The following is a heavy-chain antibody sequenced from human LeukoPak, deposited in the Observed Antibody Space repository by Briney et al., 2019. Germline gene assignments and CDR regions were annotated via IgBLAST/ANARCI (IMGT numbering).Heavy chain of an antibody. CDR2: IYSGGST. CDR3: AKEEQQFDYFDY. Sequence: GSLRLSCAASGFTVSSSNMNWVRQAPGKGLEWISVIYSGGSTHYADSVKGRFTISRDNSKNTLFLQMNSLRAEDTAVYYCAKEEQQFDYFDYWGQGTLVTVSS. V-gene: IGHV3-53*01. D-gene: IGHD6-6*01. J-gene: IGHJ4*02. CDR1: GFTVSSSN.